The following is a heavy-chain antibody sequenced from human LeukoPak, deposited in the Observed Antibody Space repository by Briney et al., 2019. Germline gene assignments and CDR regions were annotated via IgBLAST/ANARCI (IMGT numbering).Heavy chain of an antibody. CDR1: GFTFSSYA. CDR3: ACGSSGTHHEGY. CDR2: ISESGDIT. J-gene: IGHJ4*02. Sequence: GGSLRLSCAASGFTFSSYAMSWVRQAPGKGLEWVSTISESGDITYYADSVKGRFTISRDNFKSTLYLQMDSLTAEDTAVFYCACGSSGTHHEGYWGQGTLVTVSS. D-gene: IGHD2-21*01. V-gene: IGHV3-23*01.